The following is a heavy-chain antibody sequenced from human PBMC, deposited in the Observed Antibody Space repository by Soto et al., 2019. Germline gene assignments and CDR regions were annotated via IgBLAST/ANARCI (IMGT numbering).Heavy chain of an antibody. J-gene: IGHJ6*02. D-gene: IGHD5-18*01. CDR2: IIPMFGTA. V-gene: IGHV1-69*13. CDR1: GGTFSCYS. Sequence: SVKASCKASGGTFSCYSMNWVQQAPGQGLEWMGGIIPMFGTADYAQKFQARVTITADESTSTAYMELSSLTSEDTAVYYCARPVLMDTGVRYYYGMDVWGQGTTVTVSS. CDR3: ARPVLMDTGVRYYYGMDV.